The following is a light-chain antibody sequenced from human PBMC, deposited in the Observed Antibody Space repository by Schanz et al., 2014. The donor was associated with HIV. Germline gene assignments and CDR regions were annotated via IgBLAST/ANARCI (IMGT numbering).Light chain of an antibody. J-gene: IGLJ3*02. Sequence: QSVLTQPPSVSGAPGQRVTISCTGSSSNIGAGYDVPWYQQLPGTAPKLLIYGDNNRPSGVPDRFSGSKSGASASLAISGLQSEDEADYYCATWDDSLSAWVFGGGTKLTVL. CDR3: ATWDDSLSAWV. V-gene: IGLV1-40*01. CDR2: GDN. CDR1: SSNIGAGYD.